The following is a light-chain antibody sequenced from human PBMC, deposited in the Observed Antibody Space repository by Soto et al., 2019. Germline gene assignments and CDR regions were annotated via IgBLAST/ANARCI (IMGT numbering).Light chain of an antibody. CDR3: SSYAGSRTYL. Sequence: QSALTQPASVSGSPGQSITISCTGTSSDVGGYNHVAWYQQYPGKAPKLIIFEVSDRPSGISNRFSGSKSANTASLSISGLQAEDEADYYCSSYAGSRTYLFGTGTKLTVL. CDR2: EVS. V-gene: IGLV2-14*01. J-gene: IGLJ1*01. CDR1: SSDVGGYNH.